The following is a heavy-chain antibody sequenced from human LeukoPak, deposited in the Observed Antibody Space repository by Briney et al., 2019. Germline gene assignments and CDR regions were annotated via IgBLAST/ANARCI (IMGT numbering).Heavy chain of an antibody. CDR1: GGSISSSYYY. D-gene: IGHD5-12*01. CDR2: IYYSGST. CDR3: ARDHQGYDS. V-gene: IGHV4-39*07. J-gene: IGHJ5*02. Sequence: SETLSLTCTVSGGSISSSYYYWGWIRQPPGKGLEWIGSIYYSGSTYYNPSLKSRVTISVDTSKNQFSLKLSSVTAADTAVYYCARDHQGYDSWGQGTLVTVSS.